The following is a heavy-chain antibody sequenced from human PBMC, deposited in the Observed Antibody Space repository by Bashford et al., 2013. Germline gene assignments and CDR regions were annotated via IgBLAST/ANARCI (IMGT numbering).Heavy chain of an antibody. J-gene: IGHJ6*02. V-gene: IGHV1-2*02. CDR3: ANEVPSSYGMDV. Sequence: ASVKVSCKASGYTFTGYYMHWVRQAPGQGLEWMGWINPNSGGTNYAQKFQGRVTMTRDTSISTAYMELSRLRSDDTAVYYCANEVPSSYGMDVWGQGTTVTVSS. CDR2: INPNSGGT. CDR1: GYTFTGYY.